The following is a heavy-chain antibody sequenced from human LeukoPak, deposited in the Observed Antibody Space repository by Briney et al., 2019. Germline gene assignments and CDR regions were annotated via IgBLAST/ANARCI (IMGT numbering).Heavy chain of an antibody. CDR1: GGSISTGSYY. V-gene: IGHV4-39*07. CDR2: VHYSGST. D-gene: IGHD3-3*01. Sequence: PSETLSLTCTVSGGSISTGSYYWGWIRQPPGKGLEWIANVHYSGSTYYNPSLKSRVTISIDTSKNQFSLKLKSVTAADTAVYYCVRGSWSGYYLDYWGQGTLVTVSP. CDR3: VRGSWSGYYLDY. J-gene: IGHJ4*02.